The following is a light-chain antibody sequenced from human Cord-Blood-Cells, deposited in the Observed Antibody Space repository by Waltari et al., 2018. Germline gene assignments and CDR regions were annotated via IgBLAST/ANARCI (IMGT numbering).Light chain of an antibody. V-gene: IGLV2-14*01. CDR1: SSDVGGYNY. CDR3: SSYTSSSWV. CDR2: GVM. Sequence: QSALTQSASVSGSPGQSITISCTGTSSDVGGYNYVSWYQQHPGKAPKLMSYGVMNRPSGVSNRVSGSKSGNTASLTISGLQAEDEADYYCSSYTSSSWVFGGGTKLTVL. J-gene: IGLJ3*02.